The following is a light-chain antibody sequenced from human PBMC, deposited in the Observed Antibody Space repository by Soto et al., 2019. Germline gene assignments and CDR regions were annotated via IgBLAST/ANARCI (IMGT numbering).Light chain of an antibody. J-gene: IGKJ1*01. Sequence: DFRMTQSPSSLSASVGDQVTITCRASQGIANSLAWYQQTPGKVPKLLIYAASTLQSGVPSRFSGSGSGTDFTLTISSLQPEDVATYYCQKYNSAPWTFGQGTKVELK. V-gene: IGKV1-27*01. CDR2: AAS. CDR3: QKYNSAPWT. CDR1: QGIANS.